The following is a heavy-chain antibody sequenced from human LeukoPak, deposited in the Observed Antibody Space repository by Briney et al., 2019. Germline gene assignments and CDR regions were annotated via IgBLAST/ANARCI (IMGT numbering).Heavy chain of an antibody. CDR2: IIPILGIA. Sequence: SVKVSCKASGGTFSSYAISWVRQAPGQGLEWMGRIIPILGIANYAQKFQGRVTITADKSTGTAYMELSSLRSEDTAVYYCARGHPIAAAGPSFDYWGQGTLVTVSS. J-gene: IGHJ4*02. CDR3: ARGHPIAAAGPSFDY. D-gene: IGHD6-13*01. CDR1: GGTFSSYA. V-gene: IGHV1-69*04.